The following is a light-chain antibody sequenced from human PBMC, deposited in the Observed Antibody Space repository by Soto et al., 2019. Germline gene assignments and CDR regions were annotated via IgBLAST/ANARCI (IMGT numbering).Light chain of an antibody. V-gene: IGKV3-20*01. CDR2: GAS. CDR1: QSVSSSY. J-gene: IGKJ4*01. Sequence: EIVLTQSPGTLSLSPGERATLSCRASQSVSSSYLAWYQQKPGQAPRLLIYGASSRATGIPDRFSGSGSGTDFTLTISRLEPEDFAVYYCQQYGSSLRGTFDGGTKVEIK. CDR3: QQYGSSLRGT.